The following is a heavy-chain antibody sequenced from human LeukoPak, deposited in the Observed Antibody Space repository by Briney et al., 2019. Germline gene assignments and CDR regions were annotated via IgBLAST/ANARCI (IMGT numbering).Heavy chain of an antibody. CDR3: ARGIQWELLSGLFDY. D-gene: IGHD1-26*01. Sequence: VXQAPGQXXXWMGWXNPNSGGTNYAQKFQGRVTMTRDTSISTAYMELSRLRSDDTAVYYCARGIQWELLSGLFDYWGQGTLVTVSS. J-gene: IGHJ4*02. CDR2: XNPNSGGT. V-gene: IGHV1-2*02.